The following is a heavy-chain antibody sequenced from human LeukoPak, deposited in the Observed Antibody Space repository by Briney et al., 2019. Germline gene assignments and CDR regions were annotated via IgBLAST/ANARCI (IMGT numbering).Heavy chain of an antibody. V-gene: IGHV4-38-2*01. CDR1: GYSITNGDY. CDR3: ARNSTSSFFDY. Sequence: SETLSLTCVVSGYSITNGDYWGWIRQSPGKGLEWIGSIYNSASTHYNPSLKSRVTILVDTSKNEFSLKMTSVTAADTAMYYCARNSTSSFFDYWGQGTLATVSS. CDR2: IYNSAST. D-gene: IGHD2/OR15-2a*01. J-gene: IGHJ4*02.